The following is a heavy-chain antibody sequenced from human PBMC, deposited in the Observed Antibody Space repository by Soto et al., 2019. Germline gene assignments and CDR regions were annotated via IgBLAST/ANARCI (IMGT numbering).Heavy chain of an antibody. V-gene: IGHV3-30-3*01. D-gene: IGHD5-12*01. CDR2: ISDDGYTK. CDR3: AIPVRGXXGYDLLCDY. CDR1: GFTFSRNV. Sequence: QVQLVESGGGVVQPGRSLRLSCAASGFTFSRNVMHWVRQVPGEGLEWVASISDDGYTKYYAASVKGRFTISRDNSKNSLYLQMNSLRGEDTSLYYCAIPVRGXXGYDLLCDYWGQGTLVTVSS. J-gene: IGHJ4*02.